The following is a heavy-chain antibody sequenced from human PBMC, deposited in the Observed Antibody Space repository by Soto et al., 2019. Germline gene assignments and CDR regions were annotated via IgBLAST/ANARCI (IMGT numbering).Heavy chain of an antibody. Sequence: QVQLVQSGAEVKKPGASVKVSCKASGYTFSNYYMHWVRQAPGQGLEWMGIIKPSGGSISYAQKFQGRVTMTSDTSTSAVYMELTSLRSEDTAVYYCARAPPASINNWFGPWGQGTLVTVSS. CDR1: GYTFSNYY. D-gene: IGHD6-6*01. CDR3: ARAPPASINNWFGP. V-gene: IGHV1-46*01. J-gene: IGHJ5*02. CDR2: IKPSGGSI.